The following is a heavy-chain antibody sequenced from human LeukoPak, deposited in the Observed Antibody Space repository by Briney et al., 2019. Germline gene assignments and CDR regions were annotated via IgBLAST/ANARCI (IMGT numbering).Heavy chain of an antibody. D-gene: IGHD3-10*01. V-gene: IGHV6-1*01. CDR3: ARSDGRGKTWFAP. CDR2: TYYRSKWYN. J-gene: IGHJ5*02. CDR1: GDSVSSNIAA. Sequence: SQTLSLTCAISGDSVSSNIAAWSWIRQSPSRGLEWLGRTYYRSKWYNDYAVSVKSRITINSDTSKNHFSLQLNSVTPDDTAVYYCARSDGRGKTWFAPWGQETLVTVSS.